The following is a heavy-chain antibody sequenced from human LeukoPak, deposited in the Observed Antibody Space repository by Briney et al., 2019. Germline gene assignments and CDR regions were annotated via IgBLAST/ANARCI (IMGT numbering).Heavy chain of an antibody. J-gene: IGHJ5*02. CDR3: ARDWYSSGWYEGGFDP. V-gene: IGHV1-8*01. CDR2: MNPNSLNT. CDR1: GYTFSSFD. Sequence: ASVKVSCKTSGYTFSSFDVIWVRQATGQGLEWIGWMNPNSLNTGYAQKFRGRVTMTGDTSISTAYMELSSLISEATAVYYCARDWYSSGWYEGGFDPWGQGTLVTVSS. D-gene: IGHD6-19*01.